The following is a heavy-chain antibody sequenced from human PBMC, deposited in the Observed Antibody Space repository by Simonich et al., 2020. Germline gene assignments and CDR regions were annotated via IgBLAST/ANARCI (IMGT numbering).Heavy chain of an antibody. V-gene: IGHV4-59*08. CDR3: ARLPDY. Sequence: QVQLQESGPGLVKPSETLSLNCTVSGGSISSYYWSWIRQPPGKGLEWIGYIYYSGSTNYNPSLKSRVTISVDTSKNQFSLKLSSVTAADTAVYYCARLPDYWGQGTLVTVSS. J-gene: IGHJ4*02. CDR1: GGSISSYY. CDR2: IYYSGST.